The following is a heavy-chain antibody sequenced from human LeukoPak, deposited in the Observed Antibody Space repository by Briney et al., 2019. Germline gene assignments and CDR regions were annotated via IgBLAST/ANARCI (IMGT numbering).Heavy chain of an antibody. CDR2: IFTSGAT. Sequence: SETLSLTCTVSGGSIDSYSWSWIRQPAGKGLEWIGRIFTSGATFYNPCLKTRVTMSIATSKNQFSLKLSSVTAADTAVYYCARVHWNYDGLAWFDPWGQGTLVTVSS. CDR3: ARVHWNYDGLAWFDP. J-gene: IGHJ5*02. CDR1: GGSIDSYS. V-gene: IGHV4-4*07. D-gene: IGHD1-7*01.